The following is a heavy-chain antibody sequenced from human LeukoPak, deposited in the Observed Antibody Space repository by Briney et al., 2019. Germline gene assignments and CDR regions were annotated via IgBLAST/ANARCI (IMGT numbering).Heavy chain of an antibody. J-gene: IGHJ4*02. Sequence: GGSLRLSCAASGFTFSDYYMSWIRQAPGRGLEWVSYISWDSSYTIYADSVKGRFTVSRDNAQKSLYLQMDSLRAEDTAVSYCARGLGSFDGLWEHGGPGTLGTVS. D-gene: IGHD3-9*01. CDR3: ARGLGSFDGLWEH. V-gene: IGHV3-11*05. CDR1: GFTFSDYY. CDR2: ISWDSSYT.